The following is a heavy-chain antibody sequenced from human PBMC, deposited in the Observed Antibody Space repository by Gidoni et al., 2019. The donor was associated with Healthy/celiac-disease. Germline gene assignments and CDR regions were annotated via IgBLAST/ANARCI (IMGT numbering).Heavy chain of an antibody. CDR2: INHSGST. Sequence: QVQLQQWGAGLLKPSETLSLTCAVYGGSFSGYYWSWIRQPPGKGLEWIGEINHSGSTNYNPSLKSRVTISVDTSKNQFSLKLSSVTAADTAVYYCARGRDYYGSATYYFDYWGQGTLVTVSS. CDR1: GGSFSGYY. J-gene: IGHJ4*02. D-gene: IGHD3-10*01. V-gene: IGHV4-34*01. CDR3: ARGRDYYGSATYYFDY.